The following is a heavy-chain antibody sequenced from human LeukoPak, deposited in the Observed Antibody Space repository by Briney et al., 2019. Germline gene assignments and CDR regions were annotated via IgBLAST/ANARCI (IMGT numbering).Heavy chain of an antibody. Sequence: PGGSLRLSCAASGFTFSDYYMSWIRQAPGKGLEWVSYISSSGSTIYYADPVKGRFTISRDNAKNSLYLQMNSLRAEDTAVYYCARDLPLSPYHYYGMDVWGQGTTVTVSS. J-gene: IGHJ6*02. CDR2: ISSSGSTI. D-gene: IGHD5/OR15-5a*01. V-gene: IGHV3-11*01. CDR3: ARDLPLSPYHYYGMDV. CDR1: GFTFSDYY.